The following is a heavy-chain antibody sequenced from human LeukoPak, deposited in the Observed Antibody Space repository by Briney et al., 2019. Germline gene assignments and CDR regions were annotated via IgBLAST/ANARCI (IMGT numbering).Heavy chain of an antibody. V-gene: IGHV1-69*13. CDR2: IIPIFGTA. CDR1: GGTFSSYA. CDR3: ARDGCRYGHPPCGFDY. J-gene: IGHJ4*02. D-gene: IGHD5-18*01. Sequence: SVKVSCKASGGTFSSYAISWVRQAPGQGLEWIGGIIPIFGTANYAQKFQGRVTITADESTSTAYMELSSLRSEDTAVYYCARDGCRYGHPPCGFDYWGQGTLVTVSS.